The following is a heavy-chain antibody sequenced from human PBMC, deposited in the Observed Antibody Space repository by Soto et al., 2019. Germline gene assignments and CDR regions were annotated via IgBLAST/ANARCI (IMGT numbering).Heavy chain of an antibody. Sequence: GSLRLSCAASGFTFSNAWINWVRQAPGKGLEWVGRIKSKTNGGTTDYAAPVKGRFAISRDDSKNMVYRQMNRLKTEDTGIYTCTKVPYGPRKEVRFDNWAQEPRVTLS. V-gene: IGHV3-15*07. CDR1: GFTFSNAW. D-gene: IGHD3-10*01. J-gene: IGHJ4*02. CDR2: IKSKTNGGTT. CDR3: TKVPYGPRKEVRFDN.